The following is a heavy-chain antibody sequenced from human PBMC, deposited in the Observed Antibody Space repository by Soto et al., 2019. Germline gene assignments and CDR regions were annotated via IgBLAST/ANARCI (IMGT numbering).Heavy chain of an antibody. CDR2: FIPIYGTT. CDR1: GGTFSKDA. CDR3: ASTLLLGDLFISFDL. V-gene: IGHV1-69*01. Sequence: QVQLVQSGAEVKKPGSSVKVSCKASGGTFSKDAITWVRQAPGQGLEWMGGFIPIYGTTNFAQKIHGRVTISEDASTSTAYEELTSLRSDDTAAYSCASTLLLGDLFISFDLWGQGTLVTVSS. D-gene: IGHD3-16*01. J-gene: IGHJ3*01.